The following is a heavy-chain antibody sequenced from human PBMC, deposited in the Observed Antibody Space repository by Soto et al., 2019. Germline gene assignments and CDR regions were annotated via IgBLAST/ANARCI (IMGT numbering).Heavy chain of an antibody. J-gene: IGHJ4*02. D-gene: IGHD3-10*01. Sequence: TSETLSLTCAFYGLSCSGYYWSWIRQPPGKGLEWIGEINHSGSTNYNPSLKSRVTISVDTSKNQFSLKLSSVTAADTAVYYCARGGSGSFHYFDYWGQGTLVTVSS. CDR1: GLSCSGYY. V-gene: IGHV4-34*01. CDR2: INHSGST. CDR3: ARGGSGSFHYFDY.